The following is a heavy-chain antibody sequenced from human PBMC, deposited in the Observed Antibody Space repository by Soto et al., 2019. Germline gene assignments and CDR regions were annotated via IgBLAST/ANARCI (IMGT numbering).Heavy chain of an antibody. CDR2: ISTSSSTI. J-gene: IGHJ4*02. Sequence: GGSLRFSCAASGFTFSSYSMNWVRQAPGKGLEWVSYISTSSSTIYYADSVKGRFTISRDNAKNSLYLQMNSLRDDDTAVYYCATVDGPTVTTMFFDYWGQGILVTVSS. D-gene: IGHD5-12*01. V-gene: IGHV3-48*02. CDR3: ATVDGPTVTTMFFDY. CDR1: GFTFSSYS.